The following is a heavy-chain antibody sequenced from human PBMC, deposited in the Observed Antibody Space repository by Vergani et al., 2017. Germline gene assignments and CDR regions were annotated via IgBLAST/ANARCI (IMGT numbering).Heavy chain of an antibody. CDR2: INHSGST. V-gene: IGHV4-39*07. Sequence: QVQLQESGPGLVKPSETLSLTCIVSNDSVSNTFYYWGWIRQTPGKGLEWIGEINHSGSTNYNPSLKSRVTISVDTSKNQFSLKLSSVTAADTAVYYCARVQELYDFWSGYRVRYYYYMDVWGKGTTVTVSS. CDR3: ARVQELYDFWSGYRVRYYYYMDV. J-gene: IGHJ6*03. CDR1: NDSVSNTFYY. D-gene: IGHD3-3*01.